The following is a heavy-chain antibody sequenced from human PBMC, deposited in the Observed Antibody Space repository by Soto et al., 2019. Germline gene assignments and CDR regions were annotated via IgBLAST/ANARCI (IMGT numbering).Heavy chain of an antibody. CDR3: ARASDYDFWSGYYRTPTSLYYYGMDV. CDR2: ISAYNGNT. CDR1: GYTFTSYG. Sequence: GASVKVSCKASGYTFTSYGISWVRQAPGQGLEWMGWISAYNGNTNHAQKLQGRVTMTTDTSTSTAYMELRSLRSDDTAVYYCARASDYDFWSGYYRTPTSLYYYGMDVWGQGTTVTVSS. J-gene: IGHJ6*02. D-gene: IGHD3-3*01. V-gene: IGHV1-18*01.